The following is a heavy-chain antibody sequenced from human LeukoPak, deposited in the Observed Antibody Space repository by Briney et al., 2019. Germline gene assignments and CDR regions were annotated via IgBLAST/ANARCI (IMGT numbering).Heavy chain of an antibody. CDR3: VRYTRRYPFDY. V-gene: IGHV3-7*04. J-gene: IGHJ4*02. D-gene: IGHD2-2*02. CDR1: GFTFSNYW. CDR2: IKEDGSEK. Sequence: GGSLRLSCAASGFTFSNYWMSWDRQAPGKGLEWVANIKEDGSEKYYVDSVRGRFTISRDNAKNSLSLQMNSLRAEDTAVYYCVRYTRRYPFDYWGQGTLVTVSS.